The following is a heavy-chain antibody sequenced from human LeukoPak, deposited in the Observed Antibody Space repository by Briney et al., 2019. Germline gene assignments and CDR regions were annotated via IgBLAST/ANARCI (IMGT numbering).Heavy chain of an antibody. J-gene: IGHJ3*02. D-gene: IGHD2-2*02. Sequence: GGSLRLSCAATGFTFSTYSMNWVRQAPGKGLEGVAAISESSTYIYSADSIKGRFTISRDNAKNSLYLQMNSLRAEDTALYYCAKDRLYSYSYAFDIWGQGTMVTVSS. V-gene: IGHV3-21*04. CDR3: AKDRLYSYSYAFDI. CDR2: ISESSTYI. CDR1: GFTFSTYS.